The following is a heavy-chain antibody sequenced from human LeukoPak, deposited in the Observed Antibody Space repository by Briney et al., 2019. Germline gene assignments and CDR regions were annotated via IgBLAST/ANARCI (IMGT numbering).Heavy chain of an antibody. CDR3: AKWLTQYHYFMDV. D-gene: IGHD6-19*01. CDR2: IRYDGSNK. Sequence: GGSLRLSCAASGFTFSTYGMHWVRQAPGKGLEWVAFIRYDGSNKYYADSVKGRFTISRDNSKNTLYLQMNSLTAEDTAVYYCAKWLTQYHYFMDVWGKGTTVTVS. V-gene: IGHV3-30*02. J-gene: IGHJ6*03. CDR1: GFTFSTYG.